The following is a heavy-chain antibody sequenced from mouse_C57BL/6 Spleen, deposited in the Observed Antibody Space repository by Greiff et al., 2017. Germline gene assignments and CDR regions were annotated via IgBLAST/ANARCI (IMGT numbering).Heavy chain of an antibody. J-gene: IGHJ3*01. CDR3: APNWDSFAY. CDR1: GFSLTSYG. Sequence: QVQLQQSGPGLVQPSQSLSITCTVSGFSLTSYGVHWVRQPPGKGLEWLGVIWSGGSTDYNAAFISRLSISKYNSKGQVVFKMNSLQADDTAIYYCAPNWDSFAYWGQGTLVTVSA. V-gene: IGHV2-4*01. D-gene: IGHD4-1*01. CDR2: IWSGGST.